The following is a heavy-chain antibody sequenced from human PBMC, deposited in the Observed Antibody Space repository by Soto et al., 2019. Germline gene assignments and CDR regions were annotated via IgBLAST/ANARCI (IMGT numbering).Heavy chain of an antibody. CDR2: INHSGST. CDR3: ARGDLRTAY. Sequence: PSETLSLTCAVYGGSFSGYYRSWIRQPPGKGLEWIGEINHSGSTNYNPSLKSRVTISVDTSKNQFSLKLSSVTAADTAVYYCARGDLRTAYWGQGTLVTVSS. CDR1: GGSFSGYY. V-gene: IGHV4-34*01. J-gene: IGHJ4*03.